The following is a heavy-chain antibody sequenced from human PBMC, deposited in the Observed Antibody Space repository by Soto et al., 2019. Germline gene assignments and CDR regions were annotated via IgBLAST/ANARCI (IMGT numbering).Heavy chain of an antibody. J-gene: IGHJ6*02. CDR3: ARELLWFGELRYGMDV. D-gene: IGHD3-10*01. CDR2: INAGNGNT. CDR1: GYTFTSYA. Sequence: GASVKVSCKASGYTFTSYAMHWVRQAPGQRLEWMGWINAGNGNTKYSQKFQGRVTITRDTSASTAYMELSSLRSEDTAVYYCARELLWFGELRYGMDVWGQGTTVTVSS. V-gene: IGHV1-3*01.